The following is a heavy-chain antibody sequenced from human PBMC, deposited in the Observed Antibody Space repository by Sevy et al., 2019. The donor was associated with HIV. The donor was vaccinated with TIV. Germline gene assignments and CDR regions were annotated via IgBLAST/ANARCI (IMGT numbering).Heavy chain of an antibody. CDR3: ARQRASSGYFYFDS. V-gene: IGHV4-30-4*01. D-gene: IGHD3-22*01. Sequence: SETLSLTCTVSGGSISSGDYYWSWIRQPPGKGLEWSGYIFYSGSTYFNPSLKGRVTISLDTSKSQFSLRLSSVTAAGTAVFYCARQRASSGYFYFDSWGQGTLVTVSS. J-gene: IGHJ4*02. CDR1: GGSISSGDYY. CDR2: IFYSGST.